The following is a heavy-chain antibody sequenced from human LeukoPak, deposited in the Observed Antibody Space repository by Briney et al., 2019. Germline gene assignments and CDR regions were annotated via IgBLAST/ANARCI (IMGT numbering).Heavy chain of an antibody. J-gene: IGHJ3*02. Sequence: GGSLRLSCAASGFTFSSYEMNWVRQAPGKGLEWISDISPSGRTMSYADSVKGRFTISRDNAKNSLYLQMTSLRAEDTAVYYCARVTPNAFDIWGQGTMVTVSS. V-gene: IGHV3-48*03. CDR2: ISPSGRTM. CDR1: GFTFSSYE. D-gene: IGHD4-23*01. CDR3: ARVTPNAFDI.